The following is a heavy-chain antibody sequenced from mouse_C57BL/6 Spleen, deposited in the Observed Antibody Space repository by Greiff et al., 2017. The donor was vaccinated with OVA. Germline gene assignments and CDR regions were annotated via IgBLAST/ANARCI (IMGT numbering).Heavy chain of an antibody. CDR3: ARRNYDSGAWFDD. CDR2: INPNNGGT. J-gene: IGHJ3*01. CDR1: GYTFTDYY. D-gene: IGHD2-4*01. Sequence: EVQLQQSGPELVKPGASVKISCKASGYTFTDYYMNWVKQSHGKSLEWIGDINPNNGGTSYNQKFKGKATLTVDKSSSTAYMELRSLTSEDSAVYYCARRNYDSGAWFDDWGKGTLVTVSA. V-gene: IGHV1-26*01.